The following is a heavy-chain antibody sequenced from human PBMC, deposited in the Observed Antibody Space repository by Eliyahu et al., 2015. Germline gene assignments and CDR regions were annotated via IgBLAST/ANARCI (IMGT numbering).Heavy chain of an antibody. D-gene: IGHD6-6*01. CDR3: ARDRKYSSSSFDY. V-gene: IGHV3-48*01. CDR2: ISSSSSTI. J-gene: IGHJ4*02. Sequence: EVQLVESGGGLVQPGGSLRLSCAASGFXFSSYSMNWVRQAPGKGLEGVSYISSSSSTIYYADSVKGRFTISRDNAKNSLYLQMNSLRAEDTAVYYCARDRKYSSSSFDYWGQGTLVTVSS. CDR1: GFXFSSYS.